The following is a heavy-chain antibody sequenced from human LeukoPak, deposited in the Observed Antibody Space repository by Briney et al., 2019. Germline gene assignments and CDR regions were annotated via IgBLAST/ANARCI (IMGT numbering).Heavy chain of an antibody. Sequence: GGSLRLSCTASRFTFSTYAMSWVRQAPGKGLEWVSAISGSSYTTYYADSVKGRFTISRDNSKNTLYLQMNSLRAEDTAVYYCAKATSIAARLTLGFDYWGQGTLATVSS. CDR3: AKATSIAARLTLGFDY. V-gene: IGHV3-23*01. D-gene: IGHD6-6*01. CDR2: ISGSSYTT. CDR1: RFTFSTYA. J-gene: IGHJ4*02.